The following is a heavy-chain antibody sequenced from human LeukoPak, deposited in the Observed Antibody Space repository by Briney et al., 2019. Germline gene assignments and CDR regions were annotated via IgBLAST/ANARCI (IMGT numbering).Heavy chain of an antibody. D-gene: IGHD6-19*01. CDR2: IYYSGST. Sequence: SETLSLTCTVSGGSISSSSYYWGWIRQPPGKGLEWIGSIYYSGSTYYNPSLKSRVTISVDTSKNQFSLKLSSVTAADTAVYYCARAGYSSGWTMGWWFDPWGQGTLVTVSS. J-gene: IGHJ5*02. V-gene: IGHV4-39*07. CDR1: GGSISSSSYY. CDR3: ARAGYSSGWTMGWWFDP.